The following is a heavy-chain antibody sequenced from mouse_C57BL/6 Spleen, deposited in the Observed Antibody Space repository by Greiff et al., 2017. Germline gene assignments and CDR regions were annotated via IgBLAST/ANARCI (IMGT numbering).Heavy chain of an antibody. J-gene: IGHJ2*01. CDR3: ARGFYYSKDYFDY. V-gene: IGHV5-4*01. CDR1: GFTFSSYA. Sequence: EVQGVESGGGLVKPGGSLKLSCAASGFTFSSYAMSWVRQTPEKRLEWVATISDGGSYTYYPDNVKGRFTISRDNAKNNLYLQMSHLKSEDTAMYYCARGFYYSKDYFDYWGQGTTLTVSS. CDR2: ISDGGSYT. D-gene: IGHD2-5*01.